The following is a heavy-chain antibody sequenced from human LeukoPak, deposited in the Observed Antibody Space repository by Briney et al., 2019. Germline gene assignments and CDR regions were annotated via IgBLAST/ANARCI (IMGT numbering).Heavy chain of an antibody. J-gene: IGHJ4*02. Sequence: KPSETLSLTCAVYGGSFSGYYWSWIRQPPGKGLEWIGEINHSGSTNYNPSLKSRVTISVDTSKNQFSLKLSSVTAADTAVYYCARFGPYDSSGYYYRPFDYWGQGTLVTVSS. V-gene: IGHV4-34*01. CDR3: ARFGPYDSSGYYYRPFDY. D-gene: IGHD3-22*01. CDR1: GGSFSGYY. CDR2: INHSGST.